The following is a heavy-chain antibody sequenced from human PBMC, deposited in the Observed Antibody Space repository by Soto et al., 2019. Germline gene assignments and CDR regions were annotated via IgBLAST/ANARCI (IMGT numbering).Heavy chain of an antibody. V-gene: IGHV3-23*01. CDR2: ISGSGGST. CDR1: GFTFSSYA. D-gene: IGHD1-26*01. Sequence: GGFLRLSCAASGFTFSSYAMSWVRQAPGKGLEWVSAISGSGGSTYYADSVKGRFTISRDNSKNTLYLQMNSLRAEDTAVYYCAKVFSFLPTRYYFDYWGQGTLVTVSS. CDR3: AKVFSFLPTRYYFDY. J-gene: IGHJ4*02.